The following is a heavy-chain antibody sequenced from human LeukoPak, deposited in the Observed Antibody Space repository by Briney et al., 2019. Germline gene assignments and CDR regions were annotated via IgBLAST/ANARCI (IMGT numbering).Heavy chain of an antibody. CDR3: AREGGYCSGGSCCCFDY. CDR2: IYYSAST. D-gene: IGHD2-15*01. J-gene: IGHJ4*02. Sequence: SQTLSLTCTVSGGSISSGDYYWSWIRQPPGKGLEWIGYIYYSASTYYNPSLKSRVTISVDTSKNQFSLKLSSVTAADTAVYYCAREGGYCSGGSCCCFDYWGQGTLVTVSS. V-gene: IGHV4-30-4*01. CDR1: GGSISSGDYY.